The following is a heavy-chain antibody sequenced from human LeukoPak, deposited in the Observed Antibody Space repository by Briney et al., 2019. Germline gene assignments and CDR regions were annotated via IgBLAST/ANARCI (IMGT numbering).Heavy chain of an antibody. CDR2: IYSGGST. Sequence: GGSLRLSCAASGFTVSSNYVSWVRQAPGKGLEWVSVIYSGGSTYYADSVKGRFTISRDNSKNTLYLQMNSLRAEDTAVYYCAKGVDSGSYYFDYWGQGTLVTVSS. CDR3: AKGVDSGSYYFDY. CDR1: GFTVSSNY. J-gene: IGHJ4*02. D-gene: IGHD1-26*01. V-gene: IGHV3-53*01.